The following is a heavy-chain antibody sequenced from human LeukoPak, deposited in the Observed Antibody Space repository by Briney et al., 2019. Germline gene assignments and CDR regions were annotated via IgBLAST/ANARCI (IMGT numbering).Heavy chain of an antibody. J-gene: IGHJ4*02. D-gene: IGHD2-15*01. Sequence: GGSLRLSCAASGFIFSNYWMTWVRQAPGKGLEWVADIKQDGSEKYYVDSVKGRFTISRDNAKNSLYLQMNSLRAEDTAVYYCTRGRIEGLYWGQGTLVTVSS. CDR2: IKQDGSEK. CDR1: GFIFSNYW. CDR3: TRGRIEGLY. V-gene: IGHV3-7*01.